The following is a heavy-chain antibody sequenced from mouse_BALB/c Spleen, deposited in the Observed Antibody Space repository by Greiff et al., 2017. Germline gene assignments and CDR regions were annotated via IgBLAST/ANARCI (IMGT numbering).Heavy chain of an antibody. D-gene: IGHD1-1*01. Sequence: VQVVESGPGLVAPSQSLSITCTVSGFSLTGYGVNWVRQPPGKGLEWLGMIWGDGSTDYNSALKSRLSISKDNSKSQVFLKMNSLQTDDTARYYCARGGSSSLYAMDYWGQGTSVTVSS. J-gene: IGHJ4*01. CDR2: IWGDGST. V-gene: IGHV2-6-7*01. CDR3: ARGGSSSLYAMDY. CDR1: GFSLTGYG.